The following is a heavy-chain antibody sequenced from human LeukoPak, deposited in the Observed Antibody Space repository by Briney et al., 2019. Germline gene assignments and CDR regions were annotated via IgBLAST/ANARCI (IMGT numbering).Heavy chain of an antibody. Sequence: ASVKVSCKAAGYTFIDYYIYWVRQAPGQGLEWMGCIDPHSGGTKYEQKLQGRVTMTRDTSINTAYMELSRLRSDDTAVFYCAREYYDSSGTKYAFDLWGRGTMVTVSS. CDR2: IDPHSGGT. J-gene: IGHJ3*01. D-gene: IGHD3-22*01. V-gene: IGHV1-2*02. CDR3: AREYYDSSGTKYAFDL. CDR1: GYTFIDYY.